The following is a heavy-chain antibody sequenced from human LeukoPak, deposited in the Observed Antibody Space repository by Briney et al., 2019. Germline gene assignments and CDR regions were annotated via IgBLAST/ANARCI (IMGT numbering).Heavy chain of an antibody. CDR1: GGSISSSSYY. Sequence: SETLSLTCTVSGGSISSSSYYWGWIRQPPGQGLEWMGSFYNSGSTYYNPSLKSRVTISADTSKNQFSLTLGSVSATDTAVYYCVSPRGFSYGYFDYWGQGTLVTVSS. CDR2: FYNSGST. CDR3: VSPRGFSYGYFDY. D-gene: IGHD5-18*01. J-gene: IGHJ4*02. V-gene: IGHV4-39*01.